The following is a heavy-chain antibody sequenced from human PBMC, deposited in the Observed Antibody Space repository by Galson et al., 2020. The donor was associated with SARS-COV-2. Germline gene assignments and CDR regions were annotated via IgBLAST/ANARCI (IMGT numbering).Heavy chain of an antibody. V-gene: IGHV3-30*18. CDR1: GFTFSSYG. D-gene: IGHD2-21*02. J-gene: IGHJ4*02. CDR3: AKDRAVVTAIDDY. CDR2: ISYDGSNK. Sequence: GGSLRLSCAASGFTFSSYGMHWVRQAPVKGLEWVAVISYDGSNKYYADSVKGRFTIFRDNSKNTLYLQMNSLRAEDTAVYYCAKDRAVVTAIDDYWGQGTLVTVSS.